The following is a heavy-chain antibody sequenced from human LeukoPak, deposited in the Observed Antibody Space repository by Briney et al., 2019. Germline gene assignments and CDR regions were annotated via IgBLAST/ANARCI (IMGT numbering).Heavy chain of an antibody. CDR1: GFTFSSYG. V-gene: IGHV3-30*02. CDR2: IRYDGSNK. D-gene: IGHD3-22*01. J-gene: IGHJ1*01. Sequence: GGSLRLSCAASGFTFSSYGMHWVRQAPGKGLEWVAFIRYDGSNKYYADSVKGLFTISRDNSKNTLYLQMNSLRADDTAVYYCAKYPYYYDSSGYYAEYFQHWGQGTLVTVSS. CDR3: AKYPYYYDSSGYYAEYFQH.